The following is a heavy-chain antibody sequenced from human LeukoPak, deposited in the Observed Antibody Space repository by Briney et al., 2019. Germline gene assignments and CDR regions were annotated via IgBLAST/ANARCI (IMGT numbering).Heavy chain of an antibody. D-gene: IGHD2-15*01. Sequence: GGSLRLSCVAAGSTFSSYAMSWVRQAPGKGLEWVSVIGGSGGGIYYADSVKGRFTISRDNSKNTLYLQMNSLRAEDTAVYYCAKDLLRDIVTPNWFDPWGQGTLVTVSS. CDR1: GSTFSSYA. V-gene: IGHV3-23*01. CDR3: AKDLLRDIVTPNWFDP. J-gene: IGHJ5*02. CDR2: IGGSGGGI.